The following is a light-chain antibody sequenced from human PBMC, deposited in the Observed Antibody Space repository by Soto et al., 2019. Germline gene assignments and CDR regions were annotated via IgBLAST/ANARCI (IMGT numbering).Light chain of an antibody. CDR1: SSDIGGYRY. J-gene: IGLJ2*01. CDR3: SSYASTNTLI. V-gene: IGLV2-14*03. Sequence: QSALTQPASVSGSPGQSITISCTGTSSDIGGYRYVSWYQQHPGKAPKLMIHEVSNRPSGVSSRFSGSKSGNTASLTIFGLQAEDEADYYSSSYASTNTLIFGGGTKLTVL. CDR2: EVS.